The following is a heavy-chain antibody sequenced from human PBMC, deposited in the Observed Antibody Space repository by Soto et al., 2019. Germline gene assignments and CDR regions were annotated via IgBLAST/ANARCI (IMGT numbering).Heavy chain of an antibody. CDR3: AKDQGSSWYEIDY. Sequence: PGGSLRLSCAVSGFTFSTYAMSWVRQAPGKGLEWVSAISGSGGSTYYADSVKGRFTISRDNSKNTLYLQMNSLRAEDTAVYYCAKDQGSSWYEIDYWGQGTLVTVSS. CDR1: GFTFSTYA. D-gene: IGHD6-13*01. V-gene: IGHV3-23*01. CDR2: ISGSGGST. J-gene: IGHJ4*02.